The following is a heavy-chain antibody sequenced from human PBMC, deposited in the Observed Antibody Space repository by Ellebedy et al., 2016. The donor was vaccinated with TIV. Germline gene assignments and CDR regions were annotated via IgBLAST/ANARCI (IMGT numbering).Heavy chain of an antibody. CDR2: IYHSGST. Sequence: SETLSLTXTVSGGTISSTNYYWGWIRQSPEKGLEWIGSIYHSGSTYYNPSLKSRLTISLDTTKNQFSLRLDSVTAADTAVYYCASSPSGYEIPYWGQGTLVTVPS. CDR1: GGTISSTNYY. J-gene: IGHJ4*02. D-gene: IGHD5-12*01. CDR3: ASSPSGYEIPY. V-gene: IGHV4-39*07.